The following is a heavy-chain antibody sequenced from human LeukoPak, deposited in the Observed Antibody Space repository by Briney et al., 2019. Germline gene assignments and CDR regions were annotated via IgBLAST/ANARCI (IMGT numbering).Heavy chain of an antibody. CDR2: IIPILNIA. V-gene: IGHV1-69*04. J-gene: IGHJ4*02. Sequence: GASVKVSCKASGGTFSSYAINWVRQAPGQGLEWMRKIIPILNIAHYAQKFQGRVTITADKSTSTAYMDLSSLRSEDTAVYYCARAPGSGEINFDYWGQGTLVTVSS. CDR3: ARAPGSGEINFDY. D-gene: IGHD2-15*01. CDR1: GGTFSSYA.